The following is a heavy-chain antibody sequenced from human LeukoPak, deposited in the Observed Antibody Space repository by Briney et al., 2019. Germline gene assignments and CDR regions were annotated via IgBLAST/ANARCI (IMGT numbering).Heavy chain of an antibody. CDR3: ARAAPRAWSAFDI. D-gene: IGHD2-8*01. CDR2: IYYSGST. J-gene: IGHJ3*02. V-gene: IGHV4-59*01. CDR1: GGSISSYY. Sequence: SETLSLTCTVSGGSISSYYWSWIRQPPGKGLEWIGYIYYSGSTNYNPSLKSRVTISVDTSKNQFSLKLSSVTAADTPVYYCARAAPRAWSAFDIWGQGTMVTVSS.